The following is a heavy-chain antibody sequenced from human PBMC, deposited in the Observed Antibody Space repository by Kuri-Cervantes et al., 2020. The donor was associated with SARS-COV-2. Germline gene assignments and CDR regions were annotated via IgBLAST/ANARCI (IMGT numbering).Heavy chain of an antibody. CDR3: ARDIAVAGTGFDY. CDR2: IYHSGST. D-gene: IGHD6-19*01. Sequence: SETLSLTCTVSGYSISSGYYWGWIRQPPGKGLEWIGSIYHSGSTYYNPSLKSRVTISVDTSKNQFSLKLSSVTAADTAVYYCARDIAVAGTGFDYWGQGTLVTVSS. CDR1: GYSISSGYY. J-gene: IGHJ4*02. V-gene: IGHV4-38-2*02.